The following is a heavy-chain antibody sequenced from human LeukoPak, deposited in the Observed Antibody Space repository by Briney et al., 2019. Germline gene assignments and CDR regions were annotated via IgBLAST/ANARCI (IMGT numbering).Heavy chain of an antibody. D-gene: IGHD1-14*01. J-gene: IGHJ3*02. CDR1: GFTFDDYA. Sequence: GGSLRLSCAASGFTFDDYAMHWVRQAPGKGLEWVSGISWNSGSIGYADSVKGRFTTSRDNAKNSLYLQMNSLRAEDTALYYCAKALTGALPKDAFDIWGQGTMVAVSS. CDR2: ISWNSGSI. CDR3: AKALTGALPKDAFDI. V-gene: IGHV3-9*01.